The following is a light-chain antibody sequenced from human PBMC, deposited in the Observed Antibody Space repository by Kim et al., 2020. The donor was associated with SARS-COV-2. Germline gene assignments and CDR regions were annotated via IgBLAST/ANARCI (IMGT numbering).Light chain of an antibody. CDR3: QPDHNCPLT. J-gene: IGKJ4*01. CDR1: QSLSSTY. V-gene: IGKV3D-7*01. Sequence: EIVMTQSPDTLSLSPGERATLSCRASQSLSSTYLAWYQQKPGQAPRLLIYGASTRATGVPSRFSGSGSGTDFTLTINSLQPEDFAVYYCQPDHNCPLTFGGGTQVEIK. CDR2: GAS.